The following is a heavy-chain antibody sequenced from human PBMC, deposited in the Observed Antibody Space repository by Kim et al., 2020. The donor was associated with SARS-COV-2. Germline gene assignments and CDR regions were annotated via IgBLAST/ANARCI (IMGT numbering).Heavy chain of an antibody. CDR3: ARAAWISSTSCYSY. CDR2: ISSSSSYI. CDR1: GFTFSSYS. V-gene: IGHV3-21*01. Sequence: GGSLRLSCAASGFTFSSYSMNWVRQAPGKGLEWVSSISSSSSYIYYADSVKGRFTISRDNAKNSLYLQMNSLRAEDTAVYYCARAAWISSTSCYSYWGQGTLVTVSS. D-gene: IGHD2-2*02. J-gene: IGHJ4*02.